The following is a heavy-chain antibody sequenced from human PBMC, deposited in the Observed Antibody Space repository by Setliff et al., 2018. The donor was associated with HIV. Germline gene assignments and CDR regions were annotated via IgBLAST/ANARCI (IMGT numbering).Heavy chain of an antibody. D-gene: IGHD5-18*01. CDR2: INPSGGRT. V-gene: IGHV1-46*01. J-gene: IGHJ4*02. CDR1: GYTFTNYY. CDR3: ARVAYEIGYSHGYDY. Sequence: GASVKVSCKASGYTFTNYYIHWVRQAPGQGLEWMGLINPSGGRTSYAQKFQGRLTMTRDTSRSTVYMELSSLRSEDTAVYYCARVAYEIGYSHGYDYWGQGTLVTVSS.